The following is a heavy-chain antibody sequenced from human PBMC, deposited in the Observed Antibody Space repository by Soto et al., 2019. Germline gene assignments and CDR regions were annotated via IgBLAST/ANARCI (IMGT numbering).Heavy chain of an antibody. V-gene: IGHV3-23*01. Sequence: EEQLLESGGGLVQPGGSLTLSCAASGFTFGTYAMSWVRQTPGKGLEWVSGISGSGGSTDYADSVKGRFTISRDNSKNVLYVQMNSLRREDTAVYYCAKGYRSGTYYQNWLDPWGQGTLVAVSS. CDR2: ISGSGGST. CDR1: GFTFGTYA. J-gene: IGHJ5*02. D-gene: IGHD3-10*01. CDR3: AKGYRSGTYYQNWLDP.